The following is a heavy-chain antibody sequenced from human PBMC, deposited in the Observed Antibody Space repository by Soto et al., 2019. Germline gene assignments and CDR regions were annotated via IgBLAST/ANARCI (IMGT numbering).Heavy chain of an antibody. D-gene: IGHD3-10*01. Sequence: QVQLVQSGAEVKKPGSSVRVSCKASGDTFNFYSINWVRQAPGLGLEWMGRINPILSLSNYAPRFQGRVTLTPDXXTTTAYMELSSLRSEDTAMYYCASSYGSGYRAFDSWGQGALVTVSS. V-gene: IGHV1-69*02. CDR1: GDTFNFYS. J-gene: IGHJ4*02. CDR3: ASSYGSGYRAFDS. CDR2: INPILSLS.